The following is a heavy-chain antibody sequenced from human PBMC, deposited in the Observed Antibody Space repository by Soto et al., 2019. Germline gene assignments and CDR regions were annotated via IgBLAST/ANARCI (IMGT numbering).Heavy chain of an antibody. D-gene: IGHD3-16*01. CDR1: GFTFSSYG. CDR3: SRDIMTTADVVDY. Sequence: PGGSLRLSCAASGFTFSSYGMHWVRQAPGKGLEWVAVIWYDGSNKYYADSVKGRFTISRDNSKNTLYLQMNSLRAEDTAVYYLSRDIMTTADVVDYWGQGPLVTVSS. V-gene: IGHV3-33*01. J-gene: IGHJ4*02. CDR2: IWYDGSNK.